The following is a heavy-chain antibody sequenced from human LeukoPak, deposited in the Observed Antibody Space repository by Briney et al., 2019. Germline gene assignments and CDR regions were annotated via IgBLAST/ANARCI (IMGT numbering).Heavy chain of an antibody. D-gene: IGHD4-17*01. CDR2: FNPEDAER. J-gene: IGHJ4*02. Sequence: ASVEVSCKVSGYTLTALSVHWVRQAPGKGLEWMGGFNPEDAERIYAQKFQGRVTVTKDTSTDTAYMELSSLTSEDTAVYYCATLRLDYWGQGTLVTVSS. V-gene: IGHV1-24*01. CDR3: ATLRLDY. CDR1: GYTLTALS.